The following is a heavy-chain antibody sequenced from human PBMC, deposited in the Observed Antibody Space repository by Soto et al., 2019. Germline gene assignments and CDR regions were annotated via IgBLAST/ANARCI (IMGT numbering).Heavy chain of an antibody. V-gene: IGHV1-18*01. D-gene: IGHD6-6*01. CDR1: GYTFISYG. CDR3: ARGRISSSSIFDY. Sequence: QVQLVQSGAEVKKPGASVKVSCKASGYTFISYGISWVRQAPGQGLEWMGWIIGYNGDTNFAQKFQGRVTMTTDTSTNTAYMELKSLTSDDTAVYYCARGRISSSSIFDYWGQGTLVNVSS. J-gene: IGHJ4*02. CDR2: IIGYNGDT.